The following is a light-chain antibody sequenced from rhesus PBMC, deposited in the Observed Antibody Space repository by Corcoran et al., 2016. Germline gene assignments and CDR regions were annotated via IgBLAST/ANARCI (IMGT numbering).Light chain of an antibody. CDR2: KAS. CDR1: QSISSW. Sequence: DIQMTQSPSSLSASVGDTVTITCRASQSISSWLDWYQQKPGKAPKLLIYKASSLQSGVSSRFSGSGSGTDFTLTISSLQPEDFATYYCLQYSSSPYSVGQGTKVEIK. V-gene: IGKV1-22*01. J-gene: IGKJ2*01. CDR3: LQYSSSPYS.